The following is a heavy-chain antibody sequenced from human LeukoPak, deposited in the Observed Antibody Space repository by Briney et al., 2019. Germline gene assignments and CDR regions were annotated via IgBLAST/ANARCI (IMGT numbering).Heavy chain of an antibody. CDR1: GLTFSSYA. CDR3: ARDVDIVATIGFDY. D-gene: IGHD5-12*01. J-gene: IGHJ4*02. CDR2: ISYDGSNK. Sequence: GGSLRLSCAASGLTFSSYAMHWVRQAPGKGLEWVAVISYDGSNKYYADSVKGRFTISRDNSKNTLYLQMNSLRAEDTAVYYCARDVDIVATIGFDYWGQGTLVTVSS. V-gene: IGHV3-30-3*01.